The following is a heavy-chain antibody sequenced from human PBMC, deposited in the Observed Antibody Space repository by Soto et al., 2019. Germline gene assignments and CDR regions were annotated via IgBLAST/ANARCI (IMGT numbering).Heavy chain of an antibody. D-gene: IGHD1-1*01. V-gene: IGHV4-31*03. J-gene: IGHJ4*02. Sequence: QVQLQESGAKLVKPSQPLSLTCSVSGGSISTVGHYWTWIRQPPGRGLEWIGSIYHTGGTYYSKSVKLRLTMSVDTSKSHFSVRLSTVTAADTAVYYCARATGTLRSMNCDYWGQGSLVTVSS. CDR2: IYHTGGT. CDR1: GGSISTVGHY. CDR3: ARATGTLRSMNCDY.